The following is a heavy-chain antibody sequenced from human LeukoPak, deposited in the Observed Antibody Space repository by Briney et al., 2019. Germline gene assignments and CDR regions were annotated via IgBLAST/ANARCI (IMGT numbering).Heavy chain of an antibody. CDR2: VNPHSGGT. CDR1: GYTFTDYY. Sequence: ASVNVSCKASGYTFTDYYMHWVRQAPGQGLEWMGWVNPHSGGTNFAQRFRGRVTLTRDTSVTTAYMELNRLKSDDTAIYYCARADNKYDSRLLFNWGQGTQIIVSS. D-gene: IGHD3-22*01. V-gene: IGHV1-2*02. J-gene: IGHJ4*01. CDR3: ARADNKYDSRLLFN.